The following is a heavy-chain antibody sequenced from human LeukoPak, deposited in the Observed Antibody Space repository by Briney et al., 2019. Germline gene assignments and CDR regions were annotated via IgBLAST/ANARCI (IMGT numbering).Heavy chain of an antibody. CDR1: GYTFTGYY. J-gene: IGHJ4*02. CDR2: INPNSGGT. Sequence: ASVKVSCKASGYTFTGYYMHWVRQAPGQGREWMGWINPNSGGTNYAQKFQGRVTMTRDTSISTAYMELSRLRSDDTAVYYCARVPSIYSGYDLGSLQDYWGQGTLVTVSS. V-gene: IGHV1-2*02. CDR3: ARVPSIYSGYDLGSLQDY. D-gene: IGHD5-12*01.